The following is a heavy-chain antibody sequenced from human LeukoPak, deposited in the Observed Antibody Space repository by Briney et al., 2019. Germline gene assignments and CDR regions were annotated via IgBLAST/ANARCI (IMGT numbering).Heavy chain of an antibody. CDR2: INHSGST. J-gene: IGHJ3*02. V-gene: IGHV4-34*01. CDR3: ARRRLGYCSGGSCHKGAFDI. D-gene: IGHD2-15*01. Sequence: NPSETLSLTCAVYGGSFSGYYWSWIRQPPGKGLEWIGEINHSGSTNYNPSLKSRVTISVDTSKNQFSLKLSSVTAADTAVYYCARRRLGYCSGGSCHKGAFDIWGQGTMVTVSS. CDR1: GGSFSGYY.